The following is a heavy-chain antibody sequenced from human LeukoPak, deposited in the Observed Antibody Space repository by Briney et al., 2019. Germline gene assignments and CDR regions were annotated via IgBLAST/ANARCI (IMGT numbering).Heavy chain of an antibody. CDR3: ARIDAVAATPTSLDY. D-gene: IGHD6-19*01. J-gene: IGHJ4*02. V-gene: IGHV4-59*01. CDR1: GGSISIFY. CDR2: IYYSGTT. Sequence: PSETLSLTCTVSGGSISIFYWSWIRQPPGKGLEWIGDIYYSGTTNYNPSLKSRLTISLDTSKNQFSLRLTSVTAADPAVYYCARIDAVAATPTSLDYWGQGTLVTVSS.